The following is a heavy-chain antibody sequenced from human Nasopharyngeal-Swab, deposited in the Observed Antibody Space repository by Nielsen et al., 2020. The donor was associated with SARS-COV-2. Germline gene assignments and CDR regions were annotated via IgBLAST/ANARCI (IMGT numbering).Heavy chain of an antibody. CDR1: GFTFDAYG. V-gene: IGHV3-9*03. CDR2: ISWDGLTI. D-gene: IGHD3-3*01. J-gene: IGHJ4*02. Sequence: GGSLRLSCAASGFTFDAYGMHWVRQAPGKGLEWVSGISWDGLTIGYADSVKGRFTISRDNAKNSLYLQMNSLRVEDMAFYYCAKATNARYDFWSGSFDYWGQGTLVTVSS. CDR3: AKATNARYDFWSGSFDY.